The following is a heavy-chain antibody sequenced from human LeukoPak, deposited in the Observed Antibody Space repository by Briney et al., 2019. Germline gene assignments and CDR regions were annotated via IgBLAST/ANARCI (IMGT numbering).Heavy chain of an antibody. D-gene: IGHD6-13*01. CDR1: GFTFSSYA. CDR2: ISYDGSNK. CDR3: ATLTPGIAAAGRIIDY. V-gene: IGHV3-30*01. J-gene: IGHJ4*02. Sequence: PGGSLRLSCAASGFTFSSYAMHWVRQAPGKGLEWVAVISYDGSNKYYADSVKGRFTISRDNSKSTLYLQMNSLRAEDTAVYYCATLTPGIAAAGRIIDYWGQGTLVTVSS.